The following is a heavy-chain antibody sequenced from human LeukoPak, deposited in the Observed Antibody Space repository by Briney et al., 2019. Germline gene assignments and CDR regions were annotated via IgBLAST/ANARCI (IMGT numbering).Heavy chain of an antibody. CDR2: IRYDGSIK. CDR3: ARGRYYYDSSGYYYDPWFDP. D-gene: IGHD3-22*01. V-gene: IGHV3-30*02. CDR1: GFTFTNYG. J-gene: IGHJ5*02. Sequence: GGSLRLSCAASGFTFTNYGMHWVRQAPGKGLEWVTFIRYDGSIKYYADSVKGRFTISRDNSKNTVYLQMYSLRAEDTAVYYCARGRYYYDSSGYYYDPWFDPWGQGTLVTVSS.